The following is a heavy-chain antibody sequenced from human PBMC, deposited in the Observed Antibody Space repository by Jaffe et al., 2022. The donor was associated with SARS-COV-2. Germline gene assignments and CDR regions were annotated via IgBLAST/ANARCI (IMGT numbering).Heavy chain of an antibody. J-gene: IGHJ4*02. Sequence: QVRLQESGPGLVKPSGTLSLTCAVSGGSISSNNWWSWVRQPPGKGLEWIGEIYHSGSTNYNPSLKSRVTISVDKSRNQFSLNLSSVTAADTAVYYCAKVDTTMDLFDYWGQGTLVTVSS. D-gene: IGHD5-18*01. CDR3: AKVDTTMDLFDY. V-gene: IGHV4-4*02. CDR2: IYHSGST. CDR1: GGSISSNNW.